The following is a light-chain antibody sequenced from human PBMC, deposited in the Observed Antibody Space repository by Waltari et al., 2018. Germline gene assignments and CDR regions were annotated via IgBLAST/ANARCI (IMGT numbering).Light chain of an antibody. CDR1: QGVSKF. J-gene: IGKJ4*01. V-gene: IGKV3D-11*01. Sequence: VVLTQSPATLSLSPGERATLSCRASQGVSKFLAWFQQKPGQSPRLLVYDVSTRATGIPSRFSGSGPGPEFILTINSLEPEDFAVYYCQQYDRWPRTFGGGTKLEIK. CDR2: DVS. CDR3: QQYDRWPRT.